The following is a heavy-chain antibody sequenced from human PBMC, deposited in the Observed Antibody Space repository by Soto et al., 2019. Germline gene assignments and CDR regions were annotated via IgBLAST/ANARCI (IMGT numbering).Heavy chain of an antibody. J-gene: IGHJ6*03. CDR3: ARGYYYYMDV. Sequence: SETLSLTCAVYGGSFSGYYWSWIRQPPGKGLEWIGEINHSGSTNYNPSLKSRVTISVDTSKNQFSLKLSSVTAADTAVYYCARGYYYYMDVWGKGTKVTVSS. V-gene: IGHV4-34*01. CDR2: INHSGST. CDR1: GGSFSGYY.